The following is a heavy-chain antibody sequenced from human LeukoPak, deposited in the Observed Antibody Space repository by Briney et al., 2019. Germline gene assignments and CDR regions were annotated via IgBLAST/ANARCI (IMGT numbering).Heavy chain of an antibody. J-gene: IGHJ4*02. CDR2: IYYSGST. V-gene: IGHV4-39*01. CDR1: GGSISSSRYF. Sequence: SETLSLTCTVSGGSISSSRYFWGWIRQPPGKGLEWIGSIYYSGSTYYNPSLKSRVTISVDTSTNQFSLRLSSVTAADTAEYYCARLPRVDYFDYWGQGTPVTVSS. CDR3: ARLPRVDYFDY.